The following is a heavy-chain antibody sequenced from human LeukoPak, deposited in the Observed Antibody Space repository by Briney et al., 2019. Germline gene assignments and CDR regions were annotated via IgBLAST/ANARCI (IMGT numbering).Heavy chain of an antibody. CDR2: INSDGSST. Sequence: PGGSLRLSCAASGFTFSNYWMHWVRQAPGKGLVWVSRINSDGSSTTYADSVKGRFTISRDNSNNALYLQMNTLRAEDTAVYYCAKGSAGYSSTWDRYFDYWGQGTLVTVSS. CDR3: AKGSAGYSSTWDRYFDY. CDR1: GFTFSNYW. V-gene: IGHV3-74*01. D-gene: IGHD6-13*01. J-gene: IGHJ4*02.